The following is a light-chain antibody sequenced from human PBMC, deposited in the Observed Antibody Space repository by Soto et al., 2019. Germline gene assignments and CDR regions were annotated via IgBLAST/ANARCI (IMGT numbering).Light chain of an antibody. CDR1: QSISSW. J-gene: IGKJ5*01. Sequence: DIQMTQSPSTLSASVGDRVTITCRASQSISSWLAWYQQKPGKAPKLLIYDASSLESGVPSRFSGSGSGTDFTLTISSLQPEDFATYYCQQNYNTPITFGQGARLEIK. V-gene: IGKV1-5*01. CDR3: QQNYNTPIT. CDR2: DAS.